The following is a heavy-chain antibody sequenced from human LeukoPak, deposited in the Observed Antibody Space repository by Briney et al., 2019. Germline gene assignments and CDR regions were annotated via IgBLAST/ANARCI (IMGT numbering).Heavy chain of an antibody. J-gene: IGHJ5*01. CDR3: ARAPRTTTVVTHNCFDS. CDR2: INPNSGGT. D-gene: IGHD4-23*01. V-gene: IGHV1-2*02. CDR1: GYTFTGYN. Sequence: ASVTGSCTASGYTFTGYNMHWVRQAPGQGLEWMGWINPNSGGTNNAQKFQSSVTMTRDTSISTAYMELSRLRSDDTAVYYCARAPRTTTVVTHNCFDSWGQGTLVTVSS.